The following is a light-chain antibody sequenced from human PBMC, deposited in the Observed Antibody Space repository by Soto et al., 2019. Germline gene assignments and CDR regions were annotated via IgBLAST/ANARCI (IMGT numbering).Light chain of an antibody. J-gene: IGLJ1*01. CDR1: RSNIGAGYA. V-gene: IGLV1-40*01. CDR2: GNN. Sequence: QSLLTQPPSVSWAPGQRVTISCTGGRSNIGAGYAVHWYQQLPGAAPKLLISGNNNRPSGVPDRFSDSKSGTSASLAITGLQAEDEADYYCQSYDNSLSGYVFGTGTKVTVL. CDR3: QSYDNSLSGYV.